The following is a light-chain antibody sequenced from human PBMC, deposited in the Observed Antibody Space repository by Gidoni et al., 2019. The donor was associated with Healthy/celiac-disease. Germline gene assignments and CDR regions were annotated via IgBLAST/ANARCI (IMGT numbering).Light chain of an antibody. CDR1: SSDVGGYNF. CDR3: SSYTSSSTLVV. J-gene: IGLJ2*01. V-gene: IGLV2-14*03. CDR2: DVS. Sequence: QSALTQPASVSGSPGQSITISCTGTSSDVGGYNFFSWYQQHTGKAPKLMIYDVSNRPSGVSNRFSGSKSGNTASLTISGLQAEDEADYYCSSYTSSSTLVVFGGGTKLTVL.